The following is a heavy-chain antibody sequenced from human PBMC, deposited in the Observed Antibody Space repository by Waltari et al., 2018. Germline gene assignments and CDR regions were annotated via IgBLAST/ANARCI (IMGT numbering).Heavy chain of an antibody. CDR3: AREHRYYFDTHTLYFDL. CDR1: GHTSTAYG. J-gene: IGHJ2*01. CDR2: ISASNGDT. V-gene: IGHV1-18*01. D-gene: IGHD3-9*01. Sequence: QIRLEESGAEVKKPGASVKVSCTASGHTSTAYGISWVRQAPGEGLEWMGWISASNGDTKYAQKFQDRVTMTTDASTSTVYMELRSLRSDDTAVYYCAREHRYYFDTHTLYFDLWGRGTLVTVSS.